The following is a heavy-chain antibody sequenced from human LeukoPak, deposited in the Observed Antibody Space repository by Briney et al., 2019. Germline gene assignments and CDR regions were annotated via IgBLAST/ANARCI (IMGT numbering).Heavy chain of an antibody. Sequence: GGSLRLSCAASGFTFSSYSMNWVRQAPGKGLEWVSSISSSSSYIYYADSVKGRFTISRDNAENSLYLQMNSLRAEDTAVYYCARARGVSPTTFPFSPWGQGTLVTVSS. CDR3: ARARGVSPTTFPFSP. J-gene: IGHJ5*02. V-gene: IGHV3-21*01. D-gene: IGHD2/OR15-2a*01. CDR2: ISSSSSYI. CDR1: GFTFSSYS.